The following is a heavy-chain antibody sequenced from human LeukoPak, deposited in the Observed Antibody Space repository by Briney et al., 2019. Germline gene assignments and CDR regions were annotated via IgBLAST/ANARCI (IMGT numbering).Heavy chain of an antibody. CDR3: ASTPYCSSGNCYFYYGMDV. V-gene: IGHV3-7*01. Sequence: PGGSLRLSCAASGFTISTYWMSWVRQAPGKGLEWVANIRQDGSEKYYVDSVKGRFTISRDTAKNSLYLQMNSLRAEDTAIYYCASTPYCSSGNCYFYYGMDVWGQGTTVTVSS. CDR1: GFTISTYW. CDR2: IRQDGSEK. J-gene: IGHJ6*02. D-gene: IGHD2-15*01.